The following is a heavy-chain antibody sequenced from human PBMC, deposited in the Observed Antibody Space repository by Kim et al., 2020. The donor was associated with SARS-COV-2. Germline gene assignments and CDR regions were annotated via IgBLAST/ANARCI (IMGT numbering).Heavy chain of an antibody. Sequence: SVKGRFTISRDNAKNSLYLQMSSLRAEDTAVYYCARDLAPSGSYSNWFDPWGQGTLVTVSS. J-gene: IGHJ5*02. D-gene: IGHD1-26*01. V-gene: IGHV3-21*01. CDR3: ARDLAPSGSYSNWFDP.